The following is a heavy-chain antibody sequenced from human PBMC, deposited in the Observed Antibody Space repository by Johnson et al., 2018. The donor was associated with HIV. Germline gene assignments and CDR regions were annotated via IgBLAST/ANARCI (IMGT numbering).Heavy chain of an antibody. D-gene: IGHD6-13*01. J-gene: IGHJ3*02. CDR1: GFSFNNYA. CDR2: IWYDGSNK. V-gene: IGHV3-33*06. CDR3: AKCIWDSSLIDAFDM. Sequence: QVQLVESGGGVVQPGRSLRLSCVASGFSFNNYAMNWVRQAPGSGLQWVAVIWYDGSNKYYADSVKGRFTISRDNSKNTRYLQMNSLRAEDTAVYYCAKCIWDSSLIDAFDMWGQGTRVTVSS.